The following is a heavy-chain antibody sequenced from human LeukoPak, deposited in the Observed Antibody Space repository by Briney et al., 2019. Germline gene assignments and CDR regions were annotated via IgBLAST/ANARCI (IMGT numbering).Heavy chain of an antibody. D-gene: IGHD4-11*01. V-gene: IGHV3-21*04. CDR1: GFSFSGAT. J-gene: IGHJ4*02. Sequence: GGSLRLSCVASGFSFSGATMNWVRQAPGKGLERISFISSNNEFIYYTDSVQGRFTISRDDAKNSLYLQMNGLRAEDTAVYYCAKPTTVTIYYFDYWGQGTLVTVSS. CDR2: ISSNNEFI. CDR3: AKPTTVTIYYFDY.